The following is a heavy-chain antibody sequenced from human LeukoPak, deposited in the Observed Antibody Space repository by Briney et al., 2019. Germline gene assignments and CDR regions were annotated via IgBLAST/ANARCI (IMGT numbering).Heavy chain of an antibody. D-gene: IGHD2-15*01. CDR2: IYSGGST. CDR1: GFTFSSYS. V-gene: IGHV3-66*01. J-gene: IGHJ4*02. CDR3: ARDVLPYCSGGSCTIDY. Sequence: GGSLSLSCAASGFTFSSYSMSWVRQAPGKGLEWVSVIYSGGSTYYADSVKGRFTISRDNSKNTLYLQMNSLRAEDTAVYYCARDVLPYCSGGSCTIDYWGQGTLVTVSS.